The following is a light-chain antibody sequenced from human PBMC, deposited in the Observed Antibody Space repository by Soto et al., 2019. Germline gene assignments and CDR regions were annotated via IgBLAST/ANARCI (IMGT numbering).Light chain of an antibody. CDR1: QGISNY. J-gene: IGKJ1*01. CDR3: RKYDSAPWA. Sequence: DIQMTQSPSSLSASVRDRVTITCRASQGISNYLAWYQQKPGKVPKLLIYASSTLHLGVPSRLSGSRSGTDFTLTISSMHPDDVATYYCRKYDSAPWAFGEGTKVVIK. V-gene: IGKV1-27*01. CDR2: ASS.